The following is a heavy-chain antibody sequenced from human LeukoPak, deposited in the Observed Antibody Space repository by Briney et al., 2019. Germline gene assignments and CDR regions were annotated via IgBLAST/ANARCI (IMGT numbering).Heavy chain of an antibody. CDR1: GVTFSSYG. Sequence: PGGSLRLSCAASGVTFSSYGLHWVRQAPGKGLEWGADISYVGSNKYYADSVKGRFTISRDNSKNTLYLQMNSLRAEDTAVYYCAKVISRLLWFGESLYYFDYWGQGTLVTVSS. D-gene: IGHD3-10*01. V-gene: IGHV3-30*18. CDR2: ISYVGSNK. J-gene: IGHJ4*02. CDR3: AKVISRLLWFGESLYYFDY.